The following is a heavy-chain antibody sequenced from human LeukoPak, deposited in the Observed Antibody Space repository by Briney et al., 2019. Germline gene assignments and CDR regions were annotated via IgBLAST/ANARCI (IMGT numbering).Heavy chain of an antibody. CDR1: GFTFDDYA. CDR2: IRYDGSNK. D-gene: IGHD2-15*01. Sequence: GGSLRLSCAASGFTFDDYAVHWVRQAPGKGLEWLAFIRYDGSNKNYADSVKGRFTISRDNTKNSLYLQMNSLRAEDTAVYYCAKDGGSDPDSFDIWGQGTMVTVSS. J-gene: IGHJ3*02. CDR3: AKDGGSDPDSFDI. V-gene: IGHV3-30*02.